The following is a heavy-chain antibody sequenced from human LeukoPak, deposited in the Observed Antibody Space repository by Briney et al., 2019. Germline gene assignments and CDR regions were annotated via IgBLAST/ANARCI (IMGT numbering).Heavy chain of an antibody. CDR2: ISAYNGNT. CDR3: ARAPPYYDSSGYYHLLDY. CDR1: GYSFTTNG. D-gene: IGHD3-22*01. Sequence: ASVKVSCKASGYSFTTNGISWVRQAPGQGLEWMGWISAYNGNTNFGQRFQGRVIVTTDTSTNTAYMELRSLTSDDTAMYYCARAPPYYDSSGYYHLLDYWGQGTLVTVSS. J-gene: IGHJ4*02. V-gene: IGHV1-18*01.